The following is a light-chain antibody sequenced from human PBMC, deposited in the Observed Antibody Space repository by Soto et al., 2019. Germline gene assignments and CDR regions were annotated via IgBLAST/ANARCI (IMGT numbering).Light chain of an antibody. J-gene: IGKJ5*01. Sequence: DIQMTQSPSSLSASVGDRVTITFRVSQSISSYLNWYQQKPGKAPKLLIYAASSLQSGVPSRFSGSGSGTDFTLTISSLQPEDFATYYCQQSYSTPPITFGQGTRLEI. CDR1: QSISSY. V-gene: IGKV1-39*01. CDR2: AAS. CDR3: QQSYSTPPIT.